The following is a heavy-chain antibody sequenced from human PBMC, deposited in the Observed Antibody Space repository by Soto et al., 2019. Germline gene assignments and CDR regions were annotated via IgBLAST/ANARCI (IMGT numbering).Heavy chain of an antibody. V-gene: IGHV1-69*06. Sequence: SVKVSCKASGGTFSSCAISWVRQAPGQGLEWMGGIIPIFGTANYAQKFQGRVTITADKSTSTAYMELSSLRSEDTAVYYCAREGTVPAATNYYYYGMDVWGQRTTVTVSS. J-gene: IGHJ6*02. CDR1: GGTFSSCA. D-gene: IGHD2-2*01. CDR3: AREGTVPAATNYYYYGMDV. CDR2: IIPIFGTA.